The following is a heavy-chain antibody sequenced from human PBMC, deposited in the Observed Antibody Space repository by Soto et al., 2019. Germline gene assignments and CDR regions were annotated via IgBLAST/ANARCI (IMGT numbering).Heavy chain of an antibody. D-gene: IGHD5-12*01. CDR3: ARGGRRWLQTDNWFDP. CDR2: INHSGST. Sequence: SETLSLTCAVYGGSFSGYYWSWIRQPPGKGLEWIGEINHSGSTNYNPSLKSRVTISVDTSKNQFSLKLSSVTAADTAVYYCARGGRRWLQTDNWFDPWGQGTLVTVSS. CDR1: GGSFSGYY. J-gene: IGHJ5*02. V-gene: IGHV4-34*01.